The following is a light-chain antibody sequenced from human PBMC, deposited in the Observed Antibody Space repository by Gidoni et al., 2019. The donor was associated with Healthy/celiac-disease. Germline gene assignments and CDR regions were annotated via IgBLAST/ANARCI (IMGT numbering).Light chain of an antibody. Sequence: DIVMTQSPDSLAVSLGERATINCKSSQCVLYSSNNKNYLAWYQQKPGQPPKLLIYWASTRESGVPDRFSGSGSGTDFTLTISSLQAEDVAVYYCQQYYSTPWAFSQGTKVEIK. CDR2: WAS. V-gene: IGKV4-1*01. CDR3: QQYYSTPWA. CDR1: QCVLYSSNNKNY. J-gene: IGKJ1*01.